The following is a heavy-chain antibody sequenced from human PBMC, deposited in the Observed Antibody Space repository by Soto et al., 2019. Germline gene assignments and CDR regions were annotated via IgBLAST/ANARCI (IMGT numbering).Heavy chain of an antibody. J-gene: IGHJ6*02. CDR3: ARDQRTGATYYYYYGMDV. CDR2: ISYDGSNK. V-gene: IGHV3-30-3*01. CDR1: GFTFSSYA. Sequence: GGSLRLSCAASGFTFSSYAMHWVRQAPGKGLEWVAVISYDGSNKYYADSVKGRFTISRDNSKNTLYLQMNSLRAEDTAVYYCARDQRTGATYYYYYGMDVWGQGTTVTVS. D-gene: IGHD1-26*01.